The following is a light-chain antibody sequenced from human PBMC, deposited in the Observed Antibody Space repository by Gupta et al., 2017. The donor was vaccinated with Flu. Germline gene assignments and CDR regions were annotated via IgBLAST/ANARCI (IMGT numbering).Light chain of an antibody. V-gene: IGKV3-11*01. J-gene: IGKJ4*01. CDR2: DAF. CDR1: QSISGY. CDR3: QQRSNRPLT. Sequence: EIVLTQSPATLSWSPGERATLSCRASQSISGYLAWYQQRPGQAPRLLIYDAFNRSTGIPARFSGSGSVTDFTLTISSLEPEDFAVYYCQQRSNRPLTFGGGTKVEIK.